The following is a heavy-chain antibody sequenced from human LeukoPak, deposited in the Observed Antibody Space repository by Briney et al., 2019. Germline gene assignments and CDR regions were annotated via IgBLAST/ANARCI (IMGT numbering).Heavy chain of an antibody. CDR1: GFTFDDYA. J-gene: IGHJ3*02. CDR2: ISWNSGSI. CDR3: AKDMHYDSSGDDAFDI. Sequence: GRSLRLSCAASGFTFDDYAMHWVRQAPGKGLEWVSGISWNSGSIGYADSVKGRFTISRDNAKSSLYLQMNSLRAEDTALYYCAKDMHYDSSGDDAFDIWGQGTMVTVSS. D-gene: IGHD3-22*01. V-gene: IGHV3-9*01.